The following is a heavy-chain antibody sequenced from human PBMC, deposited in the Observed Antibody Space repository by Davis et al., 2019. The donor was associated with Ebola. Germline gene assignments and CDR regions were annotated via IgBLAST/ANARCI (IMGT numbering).Heavy chain of an antibody. D-gene: IGHD6-6*01. CDR3: ARASAEYSPGFDY. Sequence: SLKTSCAASGFTFSSYAMSWVRQAPGKGLEWVSAISGSGGSTYYADSVKGRFTISRDNSKNTLYLQMNSLRAEDTAVYYCARASAEYSPGFDYWGQGTLVTVSS. CDR1: GFTFSSYA. V-gene: IGHV3-23*01. CDR2: ISGSGGST. J-gene: IGHJ4*02.